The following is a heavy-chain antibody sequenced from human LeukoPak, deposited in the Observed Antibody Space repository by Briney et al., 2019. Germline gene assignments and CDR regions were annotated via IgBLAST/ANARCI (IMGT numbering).Heavy chain of an antibody. CDR2: ISSSGSTI. Sequence: GGSLRLSCAASGFTFSSYEMNWVRQAPGKGLEWVSYISSSGSTIYYADSVKGRFTISRDNAKNSLYLQMNSLRAEDTAVYYCVRKTLTGPVYWGQGALVTVSS. J-gene: IGHJ4*02. CDR3: VRKTLTGPVY. CDR1: GFTFSSYE. V-gene: IGHV3-48*03. D-gene: IGHD3-9*01.